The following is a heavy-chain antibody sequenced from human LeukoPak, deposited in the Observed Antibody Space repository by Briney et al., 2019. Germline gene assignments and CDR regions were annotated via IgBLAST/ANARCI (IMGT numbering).Heavy chain of an antibody. J-gene: IGHJ4*02. CDR3: ARGQTTVTN. V-gene: IGHV3-7*03. CDR1: GFTFSSYW. Sequence: GGSLRLSCAASGFTFSSYWLSWVRQAPGRGLEWVANIKQDGSEKYYVDSVKGRFTISRDNAKNSLYLQMSSLRAEDTAVYYCARGQTTVTNWGQGTLVTVSS. CDR2: IKQDGSEK. D-gene: IGHD4-17*01.